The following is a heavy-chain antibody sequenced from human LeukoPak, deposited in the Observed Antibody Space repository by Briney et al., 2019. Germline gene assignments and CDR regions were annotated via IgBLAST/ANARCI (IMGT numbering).Heavy chain of an antibody. D-gene: IGHD1-26*01. V-gene: IGHV4-38-2*01. CDR1: GFTFSSYW. J-gene: IGHJ4*02. Sequence: GSLRLSCAASGFTFSSYWMHWVRQAPGKGLEWIGSIYHSGSTYYNPSLKSRVTISVDTSKNQFSLKLSSVTAADTAVYYCARVSRGSYTYYFDYWGQGTLVTVSS. CDR2: IYHSGST. CDR3: ARVSRGSYTYYFDY.